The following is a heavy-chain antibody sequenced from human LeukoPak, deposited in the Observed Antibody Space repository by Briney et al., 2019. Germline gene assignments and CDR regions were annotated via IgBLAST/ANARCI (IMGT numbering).Heavy chain of an antibody. V-gene: IGHV1-2*02. D-gene: IGHD2-15*01. CDR1: GYTFTGYY. Sequence: ASVKVSCKTSGYTFTGYYIHWVRQAPGQGLEWMGWLNPNIGAKEYAQRFQGRITLTRDTPIATAYMELHGLTYDDTAIYYCARKLSSMYSPYFDYWGQGTRVTVSS. CDR3: ARKLSSMYSPYFDY. J-gene: IGHJ4*02. CDR2: LNPNIGAK.